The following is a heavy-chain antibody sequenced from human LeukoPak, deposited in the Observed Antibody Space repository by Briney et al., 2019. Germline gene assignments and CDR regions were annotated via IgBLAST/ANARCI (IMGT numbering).Heavy chain of an antibody. D-gene: IGHD6-6*01. CDR3: ARFGTSSSRFFDQ. J-gene: IGHJ4*02. CDR1: GGSISTYY. CDR2: IHYSGTT. Sequence: SETLSLTCTVSGGSISTYYWNWIRQPPGKGLEWIGYIHYSGTTNYYPSLKSRVTIALDTSKNQFSLKLNSVTAADTAVYYCARFGTSSSRFFDQWGQGTLVTVSS. V-gene: IGHV4-59*01.